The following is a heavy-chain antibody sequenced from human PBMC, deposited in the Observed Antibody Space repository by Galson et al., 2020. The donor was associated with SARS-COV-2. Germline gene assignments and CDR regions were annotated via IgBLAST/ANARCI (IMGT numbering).Heavy chain of an antibody. CDR2: IGTAGDT. CDR3: VTGDYYGSGSYRTLDY. Sequence: GSLRLSCAASGFTFSSYDMHWVRQATGKGLEWVSAIGTAGDTYYPGSVKGRFTISRENAKNSLYLQMNSLRAGDTAVYYCVTGDYYGSGSYRTLDYWGQGTLVTVSS. J-gene: IGHJ4*02. CDR1: GFTFSSYD. V-gene: IGHV3-13*01. D-gene: IGHD3-10*01.